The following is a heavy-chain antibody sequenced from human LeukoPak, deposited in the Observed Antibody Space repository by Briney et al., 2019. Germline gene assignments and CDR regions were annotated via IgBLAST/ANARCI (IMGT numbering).Heavy chain of an antibody. CDR2: IYYSGST. Sequence: SETLSLTCTVSGSSISSYYWSWIRQPPGKGLEWIRYIYYSGSTNYNPSLKSRVTISVDTSKNQFSLKLSSVTAADTAVYYCARGERTTYYYDSSGYYPFDYWGQGSLVTVSS. V-gene: IGHV4-59*01. CDR1: GSSISSYY. D-gene: IGHD3-22*01. J-gene: IGHJ4*02. CDR3: ARGERTTYYYDSSGYYPFDY.